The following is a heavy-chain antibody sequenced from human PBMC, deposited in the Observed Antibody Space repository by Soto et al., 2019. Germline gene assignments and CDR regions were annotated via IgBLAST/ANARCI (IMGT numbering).Heavy chain of an antibody. Sequence: PGVSLRLSGAASGFTFSSYSMNWVRQAPGKGLEWVSSISSSSSYIYYADSVKGRFTIFRDNAKNSLYLQMNSLRAEDTAVYYCARDIRGGYCSSTSCFGGMDVWGQGTTVTVSS. V-gene: IGHV3-21*01. CDR1: GFTFSSYS. CDR3: ARDIRGGYCSSTSCFGGMDV. D-gene: IGHD2-2*01. J-gene: IGHJ6*02. CDR2: ISSSSSYI.